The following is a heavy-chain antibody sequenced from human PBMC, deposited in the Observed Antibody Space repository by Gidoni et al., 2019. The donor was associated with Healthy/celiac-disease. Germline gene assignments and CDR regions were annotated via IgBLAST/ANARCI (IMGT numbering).Heavy chain of an antibody. CDR2: IIPIFGTA. J-gene: IGHJ4*02. V-gene: IGHV1-69*01. CDR3: ARSRETYYDFWSGYLFDY. Sequence: QVQLVHSGAEVKTPGSSVKVSCKASAGNFSSHATSRVRQATGQGLERMGGIIPIFGTANYAQKFQGRVTITADESTSTAYMELSSLRSEDTAVYYCARSRETYYDFWSGYLFDYWGQGTLVTVSS. CDR1: AGNFSSHA. D-gene: IGHD3-3*01.